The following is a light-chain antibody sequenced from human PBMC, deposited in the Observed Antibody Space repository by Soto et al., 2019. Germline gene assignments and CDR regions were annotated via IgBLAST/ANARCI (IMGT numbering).Light chain of an antibody. Sequence: DIQLTQSPSSLSASVGDRITITCRSSQSISRYLNWYQQRPGTAPKVLIFGANSLQSGVPSRFSGSGSGTEFTLTISSLQPEDFATYYCQQNCGTPGTFGQGTKVDVK. J-gene: IGKJ1*01. CDR2: GAN. V-gene: IGKV1-39*01. CDR1: QSISRY. CDR3: QQNCGTPGT.